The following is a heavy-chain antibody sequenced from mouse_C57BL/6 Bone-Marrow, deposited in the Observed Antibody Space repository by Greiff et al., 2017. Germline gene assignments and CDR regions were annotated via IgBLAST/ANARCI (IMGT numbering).Heavy chain of an antibody. Sequence: VQLQQSGAELARPGASVKLSCKASGYTFTSYGISWVKQRTGQGLEWIGEIYPRSGNTYYNEKFKGKATLTADKSSSTAYMALRSLTSEDSAVYFCARRGGNFYFDYWGQGTTLTVSS. CDR1: GYTFTSYG. J-gene: IGHJ2*01. CDR2: IYPRSGNT. CDR3: ARRGGNFYFDY. V-gene: IGHV1-81*01. D-gene: IGHD2-1*01.